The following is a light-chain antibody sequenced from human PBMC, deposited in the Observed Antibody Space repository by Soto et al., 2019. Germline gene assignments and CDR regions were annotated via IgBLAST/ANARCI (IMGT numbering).Light chain of an antibody. J-gene: IGKJ1*01. V-gene: IGKV3D-15*01. CDR1: QTIGRN. CDR2: GTS. Sequence: EIVLTQSPGTLSLSPGETAHLSCRASQTIGRNYLAWYQQKPGQAPRLLIFGTSTRATGIPDRFSGSGSGTEFTLTISSLQSEDFAVYYCQQYNNWPRTFGQGTKVDIK. CDR3: QQYNNWPRT.